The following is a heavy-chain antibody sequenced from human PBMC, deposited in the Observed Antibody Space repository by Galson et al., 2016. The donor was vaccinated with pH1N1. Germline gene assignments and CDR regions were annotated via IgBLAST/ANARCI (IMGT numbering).Heavy chain of an antibody. D-gene: IGHD2-15*01. V-gene: IGHV3-23*01. J-gene: IGHJ4*02. Sequence: LRLSCAASGFSVSTYAVSWVRQAPGKGLEWVSGLTDHGHTYYADSVKGRFTISRDNSKNTVYLQMSSLRAHDTAVYYCAKDYGDCSGGRCFPEPLDYRGQGTRVTVSS. CDR3: AKDYGDCSGGRCFPEPLDY. CDR1: GFSVSTYA. CDR2: LTDHGHT.